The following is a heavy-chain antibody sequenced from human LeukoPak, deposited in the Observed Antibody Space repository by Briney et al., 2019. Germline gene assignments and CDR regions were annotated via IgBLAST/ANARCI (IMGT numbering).Heavy chain of an antibody. V-gene: IGHV3-30*18. J-gene: IGHJ5*02. Sequence: GGSLRLSCAASGFTFSSYVMHWVRQAPGKGLEWVAVISYDGSNKYYADSVKGRFTISRDNSKNTLYLQMNSLRAEDTAVYYCAKDPPPANYCSSTSCHNWFDPWGQGTLVTVSS. CDR1: GFTFSSYV. CDR2: ISYDGSNK. D-gene: IGHD2-2*01. CDR3: AKDPPPANYCSSTSCHNWFDP.